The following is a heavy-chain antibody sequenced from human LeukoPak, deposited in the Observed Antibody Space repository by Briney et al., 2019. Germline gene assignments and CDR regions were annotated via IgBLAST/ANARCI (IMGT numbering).Heavy chain of an antibody. Sequence: GASVKVSCKASGYTFTGYYMHWVRQAPGQGLEWMGWINPNSGGTNYAQKFQGRVTMTRDTSISTAYMELSRLRSDDTAVYYCARDLPVAVAGTLSSSLDVWGKGTTVTISS. V-gene: IGHV1-2*02. CDR2: INPNSGGT. J-gene: IGHJ6*04. D-gene: IGHD6-19*01. CDR1: GYTFTGYY. CDR3: ARDLPVAVAGTLSSSLDV.